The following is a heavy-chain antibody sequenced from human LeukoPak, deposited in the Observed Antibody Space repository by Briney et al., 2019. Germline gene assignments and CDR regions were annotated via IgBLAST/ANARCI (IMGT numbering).Heavy chain of an antibody. D-gene: IGHD3-3*01. CDR3: AREPYDFWSGYYSDY. V-gene: IGHV3-21*01. CDR1: GFTFTNYA. J-gene: IGHJ4*02. CDR2: ISSSSSYI. Sequence: GGSLRLSCAASGFTFTNYAMSWVRQAPGKGLEWVLSISSSSSYIYYADSVKGRFTISRDNAKNSLYLQMNSLRAEDTAVYYCAREPYDFWSGYYSDYWGQGTLVTVSS.